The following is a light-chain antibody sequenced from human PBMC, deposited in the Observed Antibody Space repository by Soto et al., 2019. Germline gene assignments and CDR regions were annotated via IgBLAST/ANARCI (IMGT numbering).Light chain of an antibody. V-gene: IGLV1-51*01. CDR1: SSNIATNY. J-gene: IGLJ3*02. Sequence: QSVLTQPPAVSAAPGQRVTISCSGSSSNIATNYVSWYQHLPGAAPRLLICDDNKRPSGIPDRFSGSKYGTSATLDITGLQTGDEADYYRGTWDTSLSAGVFGGGTKVTVL. CDR2: DDN. CDR3: GTWDTSLSAGV.